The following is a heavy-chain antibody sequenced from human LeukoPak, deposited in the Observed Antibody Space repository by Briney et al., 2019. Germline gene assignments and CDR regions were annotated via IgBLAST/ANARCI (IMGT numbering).Heavy chain of an antibody. CDR1: GYTFTDYY. CDR2: INPSSGGT. Sequence: ASVKVSCKASGYTFTDYYMHWVRQAPGQGLEWMGWINPSSGGTNYAQKFQGRVTVTRDMSTSTVYMGLSSLRSEDTAVYYCATGGHVRVYDSSAYYGHYWGQGTLVTVSS. D-gene: IGHD3-22*01. CDR3: ATGGHVRVYDSSAYYGHY. V-gene: IGHV1-2*02. J-gene: IGHJ4*02.